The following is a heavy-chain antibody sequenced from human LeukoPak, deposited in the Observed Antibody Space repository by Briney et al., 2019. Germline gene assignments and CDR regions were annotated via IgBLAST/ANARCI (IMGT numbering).Heavy chain of an antibody. D-gene: IGHD3-3*01. V-gene: IGHV3-33*06. CDR1: GFTFSSYG. J-gene: IGHJ4*02. Sequence: GGSLRLSCAASGFTFSSYGMHWVRQAPGKGLEWVAAIWYDGSNKYYADSVKGRFTISRDNSKNTLYLQMNSLRAEDTAVYYCAKTIFGVVSAFDYWGQGTLVTVSS. CDR2: IWYDGSNK. CDR3: AKTIFGVVSAFDY.